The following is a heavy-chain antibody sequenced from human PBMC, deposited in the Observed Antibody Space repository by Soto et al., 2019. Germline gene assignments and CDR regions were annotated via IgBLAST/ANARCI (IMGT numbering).Heavy chain of an antibody. CDR2: INHSGST. CDR3: AREFLYYDYVWGSYRLAQIDY. D-gene: IGHD3-16*02. Sequence: SETLSVTCAVYGGSFSGYCWSWIRQPPGKGLEWVGEINHSGSTNYNPSLKSRVTLSVDSTKDKFSLKLSTVTAADTAVYYCAREFLYYDYVWGSYRLAQIDYWGQGTLVTVSS. CDR1: GGSFSGYC. J-gene: IGHJ4*02. V-gene: IGHV4-34*01.